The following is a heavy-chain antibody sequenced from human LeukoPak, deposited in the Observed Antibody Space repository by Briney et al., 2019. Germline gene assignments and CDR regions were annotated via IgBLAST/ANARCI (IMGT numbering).Heavy chain of an antibody. Sequence: PSETLSLTCTVSGGSISSSSYYWGWIRQPPGKGLEWIGSIYYSGRTYYNPSLKSRVTIFEDTSKNQFSLILSSVTAADTAVYYCARRGIYGYFDYWGQGILVTVSS. D-gene: IGHD1-26*01. CDR1: GGSISSSSYY. V-gene: IGHV4-39*01. CDR2: IYYSGRT. CDR3: ARRGIYGYFDY. J-gene: IGHJ4*02.